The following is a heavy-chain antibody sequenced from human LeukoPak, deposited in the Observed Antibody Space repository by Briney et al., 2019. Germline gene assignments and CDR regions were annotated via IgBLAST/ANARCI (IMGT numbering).Heavy chain of an antibody. V-gene: IGHV1-2*02. D-gene: IGHD2-2*01. CDR2: ISPDSGDS. Sequence: ASVKVSCKASGYTFNAYYIHWVRQASGQGLEWVGWISPDSGDSKYAQKFQGRVTLTKDTAIRTAYMELTRLTSDDTAVYDWARSSCDIPSCYTWFAPWGQGTPVTVSS. CDR3: ARSSCDIPSCYTWFAP. CDR1: GYTFNAYY. J-gene: IGHJ5*02.